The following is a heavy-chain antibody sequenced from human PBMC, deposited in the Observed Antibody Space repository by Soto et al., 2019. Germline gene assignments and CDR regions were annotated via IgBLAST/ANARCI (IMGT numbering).Heavy chain of an antibody. V-gene: IGHV4-31*03. CDR3: ASDRPPGYGMDV. CDR2: IYYSGST. CDR1: GASISTGGYY. Sequence: QVQLQESGPGLVKPSQTLSLTCTVSGASISTGGYYWSWIRQHPGNGLEWIGYIYYSGSTYYNPSLKSRVSISVDTSKNQCSLKLSSVTAADTAVYYCASDRPPGYGMDVWGQGTTVTVSS. J-gene: IGHJ6*02.